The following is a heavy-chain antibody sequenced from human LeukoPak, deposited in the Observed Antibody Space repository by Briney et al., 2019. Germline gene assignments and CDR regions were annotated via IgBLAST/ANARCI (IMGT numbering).Heavy chain of an antibody. CDR3: ARDRDSSGYYPPAFDI. D-gene: IGHD3-22*01. J-gene: IGHJ3*02. Sequence: GGSLRLSCAASGFTFDDYAMHWVRQAPGKGLEWVSLISWDGGSTYYADSVKGRFTIARDNAKNSLYLQMNSLRAEDTAVYYCARDRDSSGYYPPAFDIWGQGTMVTVSS. V-gene: IGHV3-43D*03. CDR1: GFTFDDYA. CDR2: ISWDGGST.